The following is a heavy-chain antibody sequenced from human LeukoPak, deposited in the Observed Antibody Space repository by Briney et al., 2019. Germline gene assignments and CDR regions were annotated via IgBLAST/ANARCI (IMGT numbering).Heavy chain of an antibody. CDR1: GFTFSSYG. CDR3: AKVIWFGELFFDY. J-gene: IGHJ4*02. CDR2: ISASGGST. V-gene: IGHV3-23*01. D-gene: IGHD3-10*01. Sequence: GGSLRLSCAASGFTFSSYGMTWVRQAPGKGLEWVSAISASGGSTYYADSVKGRFTISRDNSKNTLYLQMNSLRAEDTAVYYCAKVIWFGELFFDYWGQGTLVTVSS.